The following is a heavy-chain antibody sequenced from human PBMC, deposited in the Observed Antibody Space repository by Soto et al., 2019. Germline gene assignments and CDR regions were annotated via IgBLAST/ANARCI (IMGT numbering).Heavy chain of an antibody. D-gene: IGHD1-7*01. CDR3: AKDTRITGTTSLDY. CDR2: ISGSGGST. J-gene: IGHJ4*02. V-gene: IGHV3-23*01. Sequence: GGSLRLSCAASGFTFSSYAMSWVRQAPGKGLEWVSAISGSGGSTYYADSVKGRFTISRDNSKNTLYLQMNSLRAEDTAVYYCAKDTRITGTTSLDYWGQGTLVTVSS. CDR1: GFTFSSYA.